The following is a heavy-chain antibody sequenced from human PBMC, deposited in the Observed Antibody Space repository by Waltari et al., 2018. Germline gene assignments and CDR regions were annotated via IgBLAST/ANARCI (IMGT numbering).Heavy chain of an antibody. V-gene: IGHV1-8*01. D-gene: IGHD3-3*01. CDR1: GYTFTSYD. CDR2: MNPNSGNT. CDR3: AREDTIFGDYGMDV. J-gene: IGHJ6*02. Sequence: QVQLVQSGAEVKKPGASVKVSCKASGYTFTSYDSNWVRPATGHGLEWMGWMNPNSGNTGYAQKFQGRVTMTRNTSISTAYMELSSLRSEDTAVYYCAREDTIFGDYGMDVWGQGTTVTVSS.